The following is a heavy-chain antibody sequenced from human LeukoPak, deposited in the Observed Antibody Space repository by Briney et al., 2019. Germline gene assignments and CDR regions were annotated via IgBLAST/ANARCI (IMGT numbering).Heavy chain of an antibody. J-gene: IGHJ4*02. V-gene: IGHV1-18*01. CDR1: VYTFTSYG. CDR2: ISAYNGNT. Sequence: ASVNVSCKASVYTFTSYGISWVRQAPGQGLEWMGWISAYNGNTNYAQKLQGRVTMTTDTSTSTAYMELRSLRSDDTAVYYCARDHPHWPTHTVTTVYWGQGTLVTVSS. CDR3: ARDHPHWPTHTVTTVY. D-gene: IGHD4-11*01.